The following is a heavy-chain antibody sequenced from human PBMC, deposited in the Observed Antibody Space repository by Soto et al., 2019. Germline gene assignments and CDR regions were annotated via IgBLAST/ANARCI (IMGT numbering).Heavy chain of an antibody. J-gene: IGHJ4*02. D-gene: IGHD7-27*01. V-gene: IGHV4-31*03. Sequence: LSLTCSVSGDNVSSGSYYWTWISQHPVKGLEWIGYIYHTGSTYYNPSLQSRLIMSIDTSKNQFSLHLYSVTAADTAVYFCAAKLGTTHYFDFWGQGSLVTVSS. CDR1: GDNVSSGSYY. CDR3: AAKLGTTHYFDF. CDR2: IYHTGST.